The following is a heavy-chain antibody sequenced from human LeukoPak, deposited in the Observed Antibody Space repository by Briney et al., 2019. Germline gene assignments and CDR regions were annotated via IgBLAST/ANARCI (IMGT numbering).Heavy chain of an antibody. CDR3: ARDGIVDYYFDY. CDR1: GFTFSSYG. V-gene: IGHV3-30*02. CDR2: IRYDGSNK. Sequence: GGSLRLSCAASGFTFSSYGMHWVRQAPGKGLEWVAFIRYDGSNKYYADSVKGRFTISRDNSKNTLYLQMNSLRAEDTAVYYCARDGIVDYYFDYWGQGTLVTVSS. D-gene: IGHD2-15*01. J-gene: IGHJ4*02.